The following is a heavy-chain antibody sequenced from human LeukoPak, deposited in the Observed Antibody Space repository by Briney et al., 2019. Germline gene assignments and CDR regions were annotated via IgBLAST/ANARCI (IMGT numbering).Heavy chain of an antibody. V-gene: IGHV4-61*01. CDR1: GGSASSGSYY. CDR3: ARGGEDYGMDV. J-gene: IGHJ6*04. D-gene: IGHD3-10*01. CDR2: IYYSGST. Sequence: PSETLSLTCTVSGGSASSGSYYWSWIRQPPGKGLEWIGYIYYSGSTNYNPSLKSRVTISVDTSKNQFSLKLSSVTAADTAVYYCARGGEDYGMDVWGKGTTVTVSS.